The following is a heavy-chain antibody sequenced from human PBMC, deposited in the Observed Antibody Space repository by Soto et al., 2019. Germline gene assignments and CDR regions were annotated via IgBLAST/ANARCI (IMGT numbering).Heavy chain of an antibody. J-gene: IGHJ5*02. Sequence: SETLSLTCAVYGGSVNGYYWSWIRQPPGKGLEWIGEINHTGGTHYNPSLKSRVTMSVDTSKNQFSLRLSSVTAADTAIYYCATRITVFGLLIPPFDPWGQGTQVTVSS. D-gene: IGHD3-3*01. CDR1: GGSVNGYY. CDR3: ATRITVFGLLIPPFDP. CDR2: INHTGGT. V-gene: IGHV4-34*01.